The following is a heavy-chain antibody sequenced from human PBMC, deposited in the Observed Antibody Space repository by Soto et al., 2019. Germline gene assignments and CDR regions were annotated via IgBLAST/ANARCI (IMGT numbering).Heavy chain of an antibody. D-gene: IGHD6-13*01. V-gene: IGHV1-69*13. J-gene: IGHJ4*02. CDR1: GGTFSSYR. CDR2: IVPIYRTA. CDR3: ARDSGAKLSSS. Sequence: SVKVSCKASGGTFSSYRFNWVRQARGQGLEWLGGIVPIYRTADYAQKFQGRVTITADESTRTVYMELSSLKSQDTALYYCARDSGAKLSSSWGQGPLVTVSS.